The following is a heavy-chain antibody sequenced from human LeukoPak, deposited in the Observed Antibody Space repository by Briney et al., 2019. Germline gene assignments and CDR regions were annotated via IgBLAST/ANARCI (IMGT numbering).Heavy chain of an antibody. J-gene: IGHJ4*02. CDR1: GFTFSSHW. Sequence: GGSLRLSCAASGFTFSSHWMHWVRQAPGKGLVWVSGISSDGSRPRYADSVNGRFTISRDNAKNSLYLQMNSLRAEDTALYYCARGGRITDYWGQGTLVTVSS. V-gene: IGHV3-74*01. D-gene: IGHD3-16*01. CDR2: ISSDGSRP. CDR3: ARGGRITDY.